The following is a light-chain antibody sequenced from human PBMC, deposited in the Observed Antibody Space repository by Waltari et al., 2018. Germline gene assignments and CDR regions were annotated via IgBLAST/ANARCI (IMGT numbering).Light chain of an antibody. J-gene: IGKJ1*01. CDR1: QSISIY. Sequence: DIQMTQSPSSLSASVGDRVTITCRASQSISIYLNWFQQKPGKAPKLLIYAASTLQSGVPSRFSGSGSGTDFTLTISSLQREDFATYYCQQSHTTPRTFGQGP. CDR3: QQSHTTPRT. V-gene: IGKV1-39*01. CDR2: AAS.